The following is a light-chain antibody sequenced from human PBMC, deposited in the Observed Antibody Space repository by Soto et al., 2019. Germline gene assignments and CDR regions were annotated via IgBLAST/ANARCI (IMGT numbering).Light chain of an antibody. CDR1: TGAVTNGHY. CDR3: LLSYNGPYV. Sequence: QAVVTPAPSLTVSPGGTVTLTCGSSTGAVTNGHYPYWFQQKPGQAPRTLIYDTTNRHSWTPARCSGSLLGGKAALTLSGAQPEDEAEYYCLLSYNGPYVCGTGTKVTVL. J-gene: IGLJ1*01. V-gene: IGLV7-46*01. CDR2: DTT.